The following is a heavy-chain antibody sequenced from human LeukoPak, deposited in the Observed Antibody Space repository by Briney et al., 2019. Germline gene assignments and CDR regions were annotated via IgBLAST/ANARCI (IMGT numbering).Heavy chain of an antibody. CDR1: GFTFSSYA. CDR2: ISGSGGST. D-gene: IGHD6-13*01. Sequence: GGSLRPSCAASGFTFSSYAMSWVRQAPGKGLEWVSAISGSGGSTYYADSVKGRFTISRDNSKNTLYLQMNSLRAEDTAVYYCAKDKGSRYNNWFDPWGQGTLVTVSS. J-gene: IGHJ5*02. CDR3: AKDKGSRYNNWFDP. V-gene: IGHV3-23*01.